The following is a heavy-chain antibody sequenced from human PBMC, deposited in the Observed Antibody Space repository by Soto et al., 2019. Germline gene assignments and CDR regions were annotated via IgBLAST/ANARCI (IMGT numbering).Heavy chain of an antibody. Sequence: QVQLQESGPGLVDPLGTLSLTCAVSGTSVSGANWWGWVRQPPGKGLEWIGEIHSSGNTGYNPSLKSRVTISRDMSKNGLSLKLTSVTAAATAGYYCARTGPYSSGNNWGQGTLVTVSS. CDR2: IHSSGNT. D-gene: IGHD3-22*01. J-gene: IGHJ4*02. V-gene: IGHV4-4*02. CDR1: GTSVSGANW. CDR3: ARTGPYSSGNN.